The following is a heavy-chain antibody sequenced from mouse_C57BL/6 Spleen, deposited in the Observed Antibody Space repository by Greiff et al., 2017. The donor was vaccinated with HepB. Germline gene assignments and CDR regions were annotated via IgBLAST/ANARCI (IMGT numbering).Heavy chain of an antibody. CDR2: INPSSGYT. V-gene: IGHV1-4*01. CDR1: GYTFTSYT. CDR3: ARMDYSNPFAY. D-gene: IGHD2-5*01. J-gene: IGHJ3*01. Sequence: QVQLQQSGAELARPGASVKMSCKASGYTFTSYTMHWVKQRPGQGLEWIGYINPSSGYTKYNQKFKDKATLTADKSSSTAYMQLSSLTSEDSAVYYCARMDYSNPFAYWGQGTLVTVSA.